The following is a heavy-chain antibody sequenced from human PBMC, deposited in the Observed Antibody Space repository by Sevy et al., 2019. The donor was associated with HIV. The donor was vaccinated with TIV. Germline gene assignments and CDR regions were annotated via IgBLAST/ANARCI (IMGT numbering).Heavy chain of an antibody. CDR2: IIGSGGCGDKT. CDR1: GFTFSNYA. Sequence: GGSLRLSCAASGFTFSNYAMNWVRQAPGKGLEWVSGIIGSGGCGDKTNYADSVKGRFTISRDDSKNSLYLQLNSLRAEDTAIYYCARKYDSSGYFDYWGQGTLVTVSS. D-gene: IGHD3-22*01. V-gene: IGHV3-23*01. CDR3: ARKYDSSGYFDY. J-gene: IGHJ4*02.